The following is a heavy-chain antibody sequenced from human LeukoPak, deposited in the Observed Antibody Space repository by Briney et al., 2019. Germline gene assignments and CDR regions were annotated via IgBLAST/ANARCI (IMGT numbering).Heavy chain of an antibody. D-gene: IGHD6-13*01. J-gene: IGHJ4*02. V-gene: IGHV3-30*04. CDR3: ASSGSSSWYWGYYFDY. CDR2: ISYGGSNK. Sequence: GGSLRLSCAASGFTFSSYAMHWVRQAPGKGLEWVAVISYGGSNKYYADSVKGRFTISRDNSKNTLYLQMNSLRAEDTAVYYCASSGSSSWYWGYYFDYWGQGTLVTVSS. CDR1: GFTFSSYA.